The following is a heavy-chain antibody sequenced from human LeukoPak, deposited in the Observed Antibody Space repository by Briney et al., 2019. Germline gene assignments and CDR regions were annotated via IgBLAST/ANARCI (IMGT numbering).Heavy chain of an antibody. CDR1: GFTFSTHG. CDR2: IRYDGINK. V-gene: IGHV3-30*02. J-gene: IGHJ3*02. CDR3: AKEGDYYGSGSYRDGFDI. Sequence: PGGSLRLSCAASGFTFSTHGMHWVRQAPGKGLEWVAFIRYDGINKYYADSVKGRFTISRDSFKNTLYLQMNSLRPEETAVYYCAKEGDYYGSGSYRDGFDIWGQGTRATVSS. D-gene: IGHD3-10*01.